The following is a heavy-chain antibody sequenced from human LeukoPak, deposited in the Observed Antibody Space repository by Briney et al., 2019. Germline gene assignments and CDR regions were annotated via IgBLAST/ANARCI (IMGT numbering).Heavy chain of an antibody. CDR2: ISWNSGSI. CDR3: AKAARFRASIPYFDY. J-gene: IGHJ4*02. Sequence: GGSLRLSCAASGFTFDDYAMHWVRQAPGKGLEWVSGISWNSGSIGYADSVKGRFTISRDNAKNSLYLQMNSLRAEDMALYYCAKAARFRASIPYFDYWGQGTLVTVSS. D-gene: IGHD3-10*01. V-gene: IGHV3-9*03. CDR1: GFTFDDYA.